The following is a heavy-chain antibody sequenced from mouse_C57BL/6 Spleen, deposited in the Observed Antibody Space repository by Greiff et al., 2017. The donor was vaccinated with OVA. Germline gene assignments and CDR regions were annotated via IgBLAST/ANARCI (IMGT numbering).Heavy chain of an antibody. Sequence: SGAELVKPGASVTLSCKASGYTFTEYTIHWVKQRSGQGLEWIGWFYPGSGSIKYNEKFKDKATLTADKSSSTVYMKLSRLTSGGSAVEFCARDDAPPDYAMDYWGQGTSVTVSS. CDR1: GYTFTEYT. CDR3: ARDDAPPDYAMDY. CDR2: FYPGSGSI. V-gene: IGHV1-62-2*01. J-gene: IGHJ4*01.